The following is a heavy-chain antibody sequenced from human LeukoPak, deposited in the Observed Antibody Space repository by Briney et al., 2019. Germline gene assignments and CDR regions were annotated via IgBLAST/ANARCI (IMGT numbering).Heavy chain of an antibody. CDR3: AKDRGGSYPGGYFDY. V-gene: IGHV3-30*02. CDR1: GFTFSSYA. Sequence: PGGSLRLSCAASGFTFSSYAMSRVRQAPGKGLEWVAFIRYDGSNKYYADSVKGRFTISRDNSENTLYLQMNSLRAEDTAVYYCAKDRGGSYPGGYFDYWGQGTLVTVSS. D-gene: IGHD1-26*01. J-gene: IGHJ4*02. CDR2: IRYDGSNK.